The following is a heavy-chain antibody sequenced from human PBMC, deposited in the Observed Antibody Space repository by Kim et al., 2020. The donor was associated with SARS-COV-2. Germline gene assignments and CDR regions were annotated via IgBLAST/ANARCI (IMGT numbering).Heavy chain of an antibody. CDR1: GGSISSSSYY. J-gene: IGHJ6*02. D-gene: IGHD3-10*01. CDR3: AHTPLLWFGESPHYYYGMDV. CDR2: IYYSGST. V-gene: IGHV4-39*01. Sequence: SETLSLTCTVSGGSISSSSYYWGWIRQPPGKGLEWIGSIYYSGSTYYNPSLKSRVTISVDTSKNQFSLKLSSVTAADTAVYYCAHTPLLWFGESPHYYYGMDVWGQGTTVTVSS.